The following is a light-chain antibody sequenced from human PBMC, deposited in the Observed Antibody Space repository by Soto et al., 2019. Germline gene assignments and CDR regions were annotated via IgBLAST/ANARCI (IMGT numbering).Light chain of an antibody. J-gene: IGKJ1*01. Sequence: DIQLTQSPSTLSASVGDRVTITCRASQSISSWLAWYQQKPGKAPNFLIYKTSNLESGVPSRFSGSGSGTEFPLTISSLQPDDFATYYCQYYNDYCWTFGQGTKVEI. CDR1: QSISSW. V-gene: IGKV1-5*03. CDR2: KTS. CDR3: QYYNDYCWT.